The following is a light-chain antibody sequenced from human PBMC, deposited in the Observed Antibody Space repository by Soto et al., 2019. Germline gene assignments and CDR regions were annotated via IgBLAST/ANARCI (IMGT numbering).Light chain of an antibody. CDR2: GAS. V-gene: IGKV3-20*01. Sequence: EIVLTQSPGTLSLSPGERATLSCRASQSVISSYLAWYQQKPGQAPRLLIYGASSRATGIPDRFSGSGSGTDFTLTISRLEPEDFAVYDCQQYGGSPPYTFGQGTKLEIK. J-gene: IGKJ2*01. CDR1: QSVISSY. CDR3: QQYGGSPPYT.